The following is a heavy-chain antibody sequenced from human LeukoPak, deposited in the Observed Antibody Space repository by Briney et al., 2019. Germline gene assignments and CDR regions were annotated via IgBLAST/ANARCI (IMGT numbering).Heavy chain of an antibody. V-gene: IGHV3-30*19. CDR3: ARFYGDYLFDQ. CDR1: GFTFSNYG. D-gene: IGHD4-17*01. J-gene: IGHJ4*02. Sequence: GGSLRLSCAASGFTFSNYGMHWVRQAPGKGLEWVAVISYDGYNGDYADSVKGRFTISRDNSRNTLCLQMNSLRAEDTAVYYCARFYGDYLFDQWGQGSRVTVSS. CDR2: ISYDGYNG.